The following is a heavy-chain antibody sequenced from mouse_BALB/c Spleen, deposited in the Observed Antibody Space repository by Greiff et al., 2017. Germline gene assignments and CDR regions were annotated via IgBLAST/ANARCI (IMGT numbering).Heavy chain of an antibody. CDR3: ARSYYDYDTTYAMDY. CDR1: GFSLTSYG. D-gene: IGHD2-4*01. V-gene: IGHV2-9*02. CDR2: IWAGGST. J-gene: IGHJ4*01. Sequence: VQLQQSGPGLVAPSQSLSITCTVSGFSLTSYGVHWVRQPPGKGLEWLGVIWAGGSTNYNSALMSRLSISKDNSKSQVFLKMNSLQTDDTAMYYCARSYYDYDTTYAMDYWGQGTSVTVSS.